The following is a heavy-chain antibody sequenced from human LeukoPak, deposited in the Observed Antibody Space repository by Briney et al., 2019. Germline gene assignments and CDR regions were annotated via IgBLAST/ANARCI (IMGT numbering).Heavy chain of an antibody. CDR2: ISSSSDYM. D-gene: IGHD6-13*01. V-gene: IGHV3-21*01. CDR1: GFTFSSFN. Sequence: PGGSLRLSCAASGFTFSSFNMNWVRQAPGKGLEWVSFISSSSDYMDYADSVKGRFTISRDNAKNSLYLQMNSLRAEDTAAYYCARGAYSSSWSFSPWGQGTLVTVFS. J-gene: IGHJ5*02. CDR3: ARGAYSSSWSFSP.